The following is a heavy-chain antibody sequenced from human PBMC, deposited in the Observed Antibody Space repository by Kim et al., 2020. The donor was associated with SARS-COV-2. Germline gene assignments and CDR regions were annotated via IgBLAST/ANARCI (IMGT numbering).Heavy chain of an antibody. CDR1: GGSISSSSYY. D-gene: IGHD2-2*01. CDR2: IYYSGST. CDR3: ARGVPSDY. V-gene: IGHV4-39*01. Sequence: SETLSLTCTVSGGSISSSSYYWGWIRQPPGKGLEWIGSIYYSGSTYYNPSLKSRVTISVDTSKNQFSLKLSSVTAADTAVYYCARGVPSDYWGQGTLVTVSS. J-gene: IGHJ4*02.